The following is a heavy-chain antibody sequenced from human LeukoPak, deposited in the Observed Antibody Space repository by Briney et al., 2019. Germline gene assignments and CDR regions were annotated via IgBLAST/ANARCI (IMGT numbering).Heavy chain of an antibody. Sequence: PGGSLRLSCAASGFSVSAKYMNWVRQAPGKGLEWLSVISTDGGTYFTDSVRGRFTVSRDNSKNTVYLQMNSPRAEDTAVYYCARDTSSGSFYYLDSWAREPWSPSP. V-gene: IGHV3-66*02. D-gene: IGHD1-26*01. CDR2: ISTDGGT. CDR1: GFSVSAKY. J-gene: IGHJ4*02. CDR3: ARDTSSGSFYYLDS.